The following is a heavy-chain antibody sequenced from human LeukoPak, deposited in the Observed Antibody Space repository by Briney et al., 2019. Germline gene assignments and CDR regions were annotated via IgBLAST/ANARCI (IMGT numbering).Heavy chain of an antibody. Sequence: PGGSLRLSCTASGFSFSTYSMNWVRQAPGKGLEWVSYIVGSSSNIYYADSVKGRFTISRDNAKNSLYLQMDILRAEDTAVYYCATDSPETAAFDYWGQGTLVTVSS. CDR1: GFSFSTYS. CDR3: ATDSPETAAFDY. CDR2: IVGSSSNI. D-gene: IGHD1-1*01. V-gene: IGHV3-48*04. J-gene: IGHJ4*02.